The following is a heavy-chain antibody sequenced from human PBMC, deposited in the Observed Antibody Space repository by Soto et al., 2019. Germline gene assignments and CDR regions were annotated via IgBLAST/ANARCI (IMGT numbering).Heavy chain of an antibody. J-gene: IGHJ6*02. V-gene: IGHV3-30*18. Sequence: PGGSLRLSCAASGFTFSSYGMHWVRQAPGKGLEWVAVISYDGSNKYHADSVKGRFTISRDNSKNTLYLQMNSLRAEDTAVYYCAKEAAAGTYYYYGMDVWGQGTTVTVSS. CDR1: GFTFSSYG. CDR3: AKEAAAGTYYYYGMDV. D-gene: IGHD6-13*01. CDR2: ISYDGSNK.